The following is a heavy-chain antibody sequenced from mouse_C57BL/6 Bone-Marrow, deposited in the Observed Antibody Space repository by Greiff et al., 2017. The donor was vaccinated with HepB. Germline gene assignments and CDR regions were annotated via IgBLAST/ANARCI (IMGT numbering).Heavy chain of an antibody. J-gene: IGHJ4*01. D-gene: IGHD2-2*01. CDR1: GYTFTDYY. V-gene: IGHV1-26*01. Sequence: VQLQQSGPELVKPGASVKISCKASGYTFTDYYMNWVKQSHGKSLEWIGDINPNNGGTSYNQKFKGKATLTVDKSSSTAYMELRSLTSEDSAVYYCARLGVTTDYYAMDYWGQGTSVTVSS. CDR3: ARLGVTTDYYAMDY. CDR2: INPNNGGT.